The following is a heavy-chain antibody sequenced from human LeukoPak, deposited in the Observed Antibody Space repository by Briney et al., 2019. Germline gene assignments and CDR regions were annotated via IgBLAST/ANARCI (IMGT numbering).Heavy chain of an antibody. V-gene: IGHV1-18*01. D-gene: IGHD1-26*01. CDR2: ISAYNGDT. J-gene: IGHJ5*02. CDR1: AYTFTIYG. Sequence: GASVKVSFTSSAYTFTIYGISWVRQAPGQGLEWMGWISAYNGDTSYAQKLQGRVTMTTDTSTSTDYMYLRSLRSDDTAVYYCARSAGGSRRFDPWGQGTLVTVSS. CDR3: ARSAGGSRRFDP.